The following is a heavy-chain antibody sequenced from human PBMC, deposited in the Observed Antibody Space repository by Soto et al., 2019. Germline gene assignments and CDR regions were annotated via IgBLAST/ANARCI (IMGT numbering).Heavy chain of an antibody. J-gene: IGHJ6*03. V-gene: IGHV3-21*01. CDR2: ISSSSSYI. CDR3: ARDQQESITIFGVVIVKENYYYYYMDV. CDR1: GFTFSSYS. D-gene: IGHD3-3*01. Sequence: EVQLVESGGGLVKPGGSLRLSCAASGFTFSSYSMNWVRQAPGKGLEWVSSISSSSSYIYYADSVKGRFTISRDNATNSLYLQMTSLRVEYTAVYYCARDQQESITIFGVVIVKENYYYYYMDVWGKGTTVTVSS.